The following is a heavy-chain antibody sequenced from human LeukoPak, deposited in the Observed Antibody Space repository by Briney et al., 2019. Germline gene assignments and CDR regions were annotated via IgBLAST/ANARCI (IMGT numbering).Heavy chain of an antibody. CDR3: ARAAYSSSPDY. J-gene: IGHJ4*02. CDR1: GFTFSSYS. Sequence: GGSLRLSCAASGFTFSSYSMNWVRQAPGKGLEWVSYISPSSSDIYYADSVKGRFTISRDNAKNSLYLHMNSLRDEDTAVYYCARAAYSSSPDYWGQGTLVTVSS. V-gene: IGHV3-48*02. D-gene: IGHD6-13*01. CDR2: ISPSSSDI.